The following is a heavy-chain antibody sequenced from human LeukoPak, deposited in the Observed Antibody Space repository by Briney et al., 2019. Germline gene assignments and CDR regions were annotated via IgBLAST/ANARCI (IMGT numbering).Heavy chain of an antibody. CDR1: GGSISSSSYY. V-gene: IGHV4-39*07. D-gene: IGHD2-2*01. J-gene: IGHJ5*02. CDR3: ARDLGTEYQLLDSNWFDP. Sequence: SETLSLTCTVSGGSISSSSYYWGWIRQPPGKGLEWIGGIYYSGSTYYNPSLKSRVTISEDTSKNQFSLKLNSVTAADTAVYYCARDLGTEYQLLDSNWFDPWGLGTLVTVSS. CDR2: IYYSGST.